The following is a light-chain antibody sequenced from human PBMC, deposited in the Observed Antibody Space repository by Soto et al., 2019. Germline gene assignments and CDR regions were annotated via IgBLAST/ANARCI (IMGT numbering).Light chain of an antibody. J-gene: IGKJ3*01. V-gene: IGKV1-27*01. CDR2: AAS. Sequence: DIPMPQSPTSLSASVGDRVTITCRASQGMRNFVAWYQQKPGKAPKLLIYAASTLQSGVPSRFSGSGSGTDFTLAVNSLQPEDVATYSCQKYSSVPVFGPGTKAEI. CDR1: QGMRNF. CDR3: QKYSSVPV.